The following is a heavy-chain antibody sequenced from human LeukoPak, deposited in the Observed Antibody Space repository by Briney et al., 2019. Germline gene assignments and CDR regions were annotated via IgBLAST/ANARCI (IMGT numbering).Heavy chain of an antibody. CDR1: GFTFSSYA. CDR2: ISGSGGST. D-gene: IGHD5-12*01. CDR3: ASDPPPSGYGLDEYYFDY. J-gene: IGHJ4*02. Sequence: PGGSLRLSCAASGFTFSSYAMSWVRQAPGKGLEWVSAISGSGGSTYYADSVKGRFTISRDNSKNTLYLQMNSLRAEDTAVYYCASDPPPSGYGLDEYYFDYWGQGTLVTVSS. V-gene: IGHV3-23*01.